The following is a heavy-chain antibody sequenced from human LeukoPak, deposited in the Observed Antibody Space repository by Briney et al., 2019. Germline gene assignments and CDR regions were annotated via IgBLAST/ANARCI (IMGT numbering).Heavy chain of an antibody. V-gene: IGHV4-59*08. CDR3: ARCGSGKYFDQ. Sequence: SETLSLTCTVSSGSFGSYYWSWIRQPPGKGLEWIGYIYYSGNTNYDPSLKSRVTISVDTSKNQFSLKLSSVTAADTAVYYCARCGSGKYFDQWGQGTLVTVSS. D-gene: IGHD3-10*01. CDR2: IYYSGNT. J-gene: IGHJ4*02. CDR1: SGSFGSYY.